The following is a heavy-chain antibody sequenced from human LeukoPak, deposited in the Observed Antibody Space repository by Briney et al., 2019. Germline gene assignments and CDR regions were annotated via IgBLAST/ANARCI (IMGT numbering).Heavy chain of an antibody. CDR2: VDPEDGET. Sequence: ASVKVSCKVSGYTFTDYYMHWVQQAPGKGLEWMGLVDPEDGETIYAEKFQGRVTITADTSTDTAYMELSSLRSEDTAVYYCATVNSGSFEGMGYWGQGTLVTVSS. V-gene: IGHV1-69-2*01. J-gene: IGHJ4*02. CDR1: GYTFTDYY. D-gene: IGHD1-26*01. CDR3: ATVNSGSFEGMGY.